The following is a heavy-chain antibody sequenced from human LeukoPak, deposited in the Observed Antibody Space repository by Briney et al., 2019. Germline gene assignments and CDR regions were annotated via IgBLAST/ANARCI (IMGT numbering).Heavy chain of an antibody. CDR3: ARDRKTTVNRRPIDY. D-gene: IGHD4-11*01. Sequence: GGSLRLSCAASGFTFSSYSMNWVRQAPGKGLEWVSSISSSSSYIYYADSVKGRFTISRDNAKNSLYLQMNSLRAEDTAVYYCARDRKTTVNRRPIDYWGQGTLVTVSS. V-gene: IGHV3-21*01. CDR2: ISSSSSYI. CDR1: GFTFSSYS. J-gene: IGHJ4*02.